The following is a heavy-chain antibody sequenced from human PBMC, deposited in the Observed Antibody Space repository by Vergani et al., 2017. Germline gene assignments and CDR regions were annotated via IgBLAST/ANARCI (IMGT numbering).Heavy chain of an antibody. Sequence: EVQLVESGGGLVQPGGSLRLSCSASGFTFSSYATHWVRQAPGKGLEYVSAISSNGGSTYYADSVKGRFTISRGNSKNTLYLQMSSLRAEDTAVYYCVKDVGGYCSSTSCYRGPLDVWGQGTTVTVSS. CDR1: GFTFSSYA. J-gene: IGHJ6*02. CDR3: VKDVGGYCSSTSCYRGPLDV. V-gene: IGHV3-64D*06. CDR2: ISSNGGST. D-gene: IGHD2-2*01.